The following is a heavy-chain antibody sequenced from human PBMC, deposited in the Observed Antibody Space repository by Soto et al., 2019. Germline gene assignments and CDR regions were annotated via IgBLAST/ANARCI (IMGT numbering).Heavy chain of an antibody. CDR2: ISGGGYTSDGGPTI. J-gene: IGHJ1*01. CDR3: ARVSQSFIEYFQY. V-gene: IGHV3-48*03. CDR1: GFTFSSYE. Sequence: GGSLRLSCAASGFTFSSYEMVWVRQAPGKGLEWVSYISGGGYTSDGGPTIHYADSVKGRFTISRNNAKNSLYLQMNSLRVEDTAVYYCARVSQSFIEYFQYWGQGTLVTVSS. D-gene: IGHD3-16*02.